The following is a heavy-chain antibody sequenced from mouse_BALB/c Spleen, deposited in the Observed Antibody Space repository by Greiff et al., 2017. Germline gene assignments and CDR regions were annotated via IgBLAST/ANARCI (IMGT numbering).Heavy chain of an antibody. CDR3: AREDDYAWFAY. Sequence: VKLMESGPELVKPGASVKMSCKASGYTFTSYYIHWVKQRPGQGLEWIGWIYPGDGSTKYNEKFKGKTTLTADKSSSTAYMLLSSLTSEDSAIYFCAREDDYAWFAYWGQGTLVTVSA. CDR2: IYPGDGST. V-gene: IGHV1S56*01. D-gene: IGHD2-4*01. CDR1: GYTFTSYY. J-gene: IGHJ3*01.